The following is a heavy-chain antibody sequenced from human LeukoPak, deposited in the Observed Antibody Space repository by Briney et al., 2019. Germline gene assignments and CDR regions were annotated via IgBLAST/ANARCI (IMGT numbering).Heavy chain of an antibody. D-gene: IGHD5-18*01. J-gene: IGHJ4*02. CDR1: GFTFSSYG. CDR3: AKVSGYSYGFDY. V-gene: IGHV3-30*18. CDR2: ISYDGSNK. Sequence: GGSLRLSCAASGFTFSSYGMHWVRQAPGKGLEWVAVISYDGSNKYYADSVKGRSTISRDNSKNTLYLQMNSLRAEDTAVYYCAKVSGYSYGFDYWGQGTLVTVSS.